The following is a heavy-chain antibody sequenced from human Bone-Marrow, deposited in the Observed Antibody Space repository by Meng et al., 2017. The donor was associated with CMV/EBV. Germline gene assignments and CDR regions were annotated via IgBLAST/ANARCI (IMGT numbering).Heavy chain of an antibody. Sequence: GESLKISCAASGFTFSSSWMHWVLQGPGKGLVWVSRITSDGSNTKYADSVKGRFTISRDNAKNTLYVQMNSLRGEDTAVYYCIPQLGGVGTYWGQGTVVTVSS. V-gene: IGHV3-74*03. CDR1: GFTFSSSW. J-gene: IGHJ4*02. CDR2: ITSDGSNT. CDR3: IPQLGGVGTY. D-gene: IGHD2-21*02.